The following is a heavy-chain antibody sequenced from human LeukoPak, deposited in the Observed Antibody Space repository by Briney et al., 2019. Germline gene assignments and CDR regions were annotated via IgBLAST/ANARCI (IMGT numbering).Heavy chain of an antibody. CDR3: ARGLDYLDV. Sequence: QPSETLSLTCTVSGGSITGISYYWNWLRQPPGKELEWIGRIYQTGSADYKPSLKSRVTLSVDTTNNQFSLRLSSVTAADTAVYYCARGLDYLDVWGKGVTVSVSS. V-gene: IGHV4-39*01. CDR2: IYQTGSA. D-gene: IGHD3/OR15-3a*01. J-gene: IGHJ6*03. CDR1: GGSITGISYY.